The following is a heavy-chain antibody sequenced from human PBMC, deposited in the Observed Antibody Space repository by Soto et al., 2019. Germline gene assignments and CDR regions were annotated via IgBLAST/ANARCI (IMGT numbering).Heavy chain of an antibody. D-gene: IGHD6-19*01. J-gene: IGHJ5*02. V-gene: IGHV3-21*01. CDR2: ISSSSSYI. Sequence: VSLRLSCAASGFTFISYSMNWVRQAPGKGLEWVSSISSSSSYIYYADSVKGRFTISRDNAKNSLYLQMNSLRAEDTAVYYCAREQQWLSWFDPWGKGPLVTVSS. CDR3: AREQQWLSWFDP. CDR1: GFTFISYS.